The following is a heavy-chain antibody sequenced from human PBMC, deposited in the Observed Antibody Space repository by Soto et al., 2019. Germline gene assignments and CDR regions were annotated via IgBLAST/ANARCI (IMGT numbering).Heavy chain of an antibody. CDR1: GFTFSDYY. Sequence: GGSLRLSCAASGFTFSDYYMSWIRQAPGKGLEWVSYISSSGSTIYYADSVKGRFTISRDNANNSLYLQMNSLRAEDTAVYYCASSTTVTTYYFDYWGQGTLVTVSS. J-gene: IGHJ4*02. D-gene: IGHD4-17*01. CDR3: ASSTTVTTYYFDY. CDR2: ISSSGSTI. V-gene: IGHV3-11*01.